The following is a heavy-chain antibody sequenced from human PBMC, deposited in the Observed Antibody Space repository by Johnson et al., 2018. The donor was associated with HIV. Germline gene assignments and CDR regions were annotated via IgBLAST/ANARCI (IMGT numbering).Heavy chain of an antibody. CDR3: ARETGDPVVPAARDAFDI. J-gene: IGHJ3*02. CDR1: GFTFSDYY. Sequence: HVQLVESGGGLVQPGGSLRLSCAASGFTFSDYYMSWIRQAPGKGLEWVSYISSSGSTIYYADSVKGRFTISRDNAKNSLYLQMNSLRAEDTAVYYCARETGDPVVPAARDAFDIWGQGTMVTVSS. D-gene: IGHD2-2*01. CDR2: ISSSGSTI. V-gene: IGHV3-11*04.